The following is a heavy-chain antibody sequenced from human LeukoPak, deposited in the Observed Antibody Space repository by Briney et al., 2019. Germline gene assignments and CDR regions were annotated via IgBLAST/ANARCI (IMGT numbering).Heavy chain of an antibody. J-gene: IGHJ3*02. D-gene: IGHD6-19*01. CDR2: IIPIFGTA. V-gene: IGHV1-69*05. Sequence: SVKVSCKASGGTFSSYAISWVRQAPGQGLEWMGRIIPIFGTANYAQKFQGRVTITTDESTSTAYMEQSSLRSEDTAVYYCARDRTLWAVAGTDPQGAFDIWGQGTMVTVSS. CDR1: GGTFSSYA. CDR3: ARDRTLWAVAGTDPQGAFDI.